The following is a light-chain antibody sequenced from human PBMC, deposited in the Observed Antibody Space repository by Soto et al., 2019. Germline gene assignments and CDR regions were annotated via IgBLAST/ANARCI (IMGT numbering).Light chain of an antibody. CDR1: QSISSY. V-gene: IGKV1-8*01. CDR3: QQYYSYPRT. CDR2: AAS. J-gene: IGKJ1*01. Sequence: AIRMTQSPSSLSASTGDRVTITCRASQSISSYLAWYQQKPGKAPKLLIYAASTLQSGVPSRFSGSGSGTDVTLTISCLQSEDFATYYCQQYYSYPRTFGQGTKVEIK.